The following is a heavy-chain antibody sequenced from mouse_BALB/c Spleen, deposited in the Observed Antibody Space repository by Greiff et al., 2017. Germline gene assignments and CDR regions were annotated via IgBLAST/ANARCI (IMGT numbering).Heavy chain of an antibody. D-gene: IGHD1-1*01. CDR1: GYTFTSYW. J-gene: IGHJ2*01. V-gene: IGHV1-69*02. CDR3: ARAGGNFDY. Sequence: QVQLQQPGAELVKPGAPVKLSCKASGYTFTSYWMNWVKQRPGRGLEWIGRIDPSDSETHYNQKFKDKATLTVDKSSSTAYIQLSSLTSEDSAVYYCARAGGNFDYRGEGTTLTVSS. CDR2: IDPSDSET.